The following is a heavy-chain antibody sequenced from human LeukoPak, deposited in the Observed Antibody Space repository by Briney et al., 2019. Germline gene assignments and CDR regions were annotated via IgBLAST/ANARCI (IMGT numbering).Heavy chain of an antibody. V-gene: IGHV3-43*02. CDR1: GFTFYDYA. D-gene: IGHD3-10*01. Sequence: TGGSLRLSCAASGFTFYDYAMHWVRQAPGKGLEWVSLISGDGGSTYYADSVKGRFTTSRDNSKNSLYLQMNSLRTEDTALYYCAANTTYYYGAGGMDVWGQGTTVIVSS. CDR3: AANTTYYYGAGGMDV. J-gene: IGHJ6*02. CDR2: ISGDGGST.